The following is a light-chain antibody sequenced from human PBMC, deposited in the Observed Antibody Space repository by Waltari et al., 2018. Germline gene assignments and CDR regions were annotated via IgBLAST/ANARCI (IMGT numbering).Light chain of an antibody. CDR1: SSDVVGYNY. CDR3: SSYTSSSSFSISSSVL. Sequence: QSALTQPASVSGSPGQSITISCTGTSSDVVGYNYVFWYQQHPGKAPKLLIYDVTDRPSGVSSRFSGSKSGNTASLTISGLQAEDEADYYCSSYTSSSSFSISSSVLFGGGTKVTVL. V-gene: IGLV2-14*03. J-gene: IGLJ2*01. CDR2: DVT.